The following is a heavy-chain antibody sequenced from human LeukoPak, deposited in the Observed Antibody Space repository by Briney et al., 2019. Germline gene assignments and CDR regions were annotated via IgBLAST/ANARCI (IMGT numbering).Heavy chain of an antibody. CDR2: IIPIFGTA. Sequence: SVKVSCKAFGGSFSSEAISWVRQAPGQGLEWMGGIIPIFGTANYAQKLQGRVTITTDESTSTAYMEVRSLRSEDTAVYYCARVEDYGGNSGWFDPWGQGTLVTVSS. D-gene: IGHD4-23*01. CDR1: GGSFSSEA. V-gene: IGHV1-69*05. J-gene: IGHJ5*02. CDR3: ARVEDYGGNSGWFDP.